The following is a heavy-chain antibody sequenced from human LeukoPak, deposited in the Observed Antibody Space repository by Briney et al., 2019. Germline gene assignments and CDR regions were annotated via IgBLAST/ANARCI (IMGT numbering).Heavy chain of an antibody. J-gene: IGHJ4*01. V-gene: IGHV4-59*01. Sequence: SETLSLTCTASGGSISSYYWSWIRQPPGQGLEWIGYIYYSGSTNYNPSLKSRVTISVDTSKNQFSLKLSSVTAADTAVYYCARTIHSSSWFEIDYWGQGTLVTVSS. D-gene: IGHD6-13*01. CDR2: IYYSGST. CDR3: ARTIHSSSWFEIDY. CDR1: GGSISSYY.